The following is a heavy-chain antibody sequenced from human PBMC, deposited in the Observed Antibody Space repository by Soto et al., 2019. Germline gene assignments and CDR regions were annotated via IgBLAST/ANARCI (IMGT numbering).Heavy chain of an antibody. D-gene: IGHD2-15*01. CDR3: ARDRIGRFYAIDV. V-gene: IGHV3-9*01. CDR1: GFKFDDYA. CDR2: INWSGELI. J-gene: IGHJ6*02. Sequence: EVQLVESGGAMVHPGGSLRLSCGASGFKFDDYAIHWVRQVAGKGLERVSAINWSGELIAYAVSVKGRSTISRDNAKNDVSLQINSLRPEDAALYYCARDRIGRFYAIDVWGQGTTVTVSS.